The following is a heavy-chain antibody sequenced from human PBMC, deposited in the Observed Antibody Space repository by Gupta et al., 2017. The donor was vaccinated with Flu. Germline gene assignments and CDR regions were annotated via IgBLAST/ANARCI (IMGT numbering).Heavy chain of an antibody. Sequence: QVHLVQSGAGGKKPGASVKVSCKVSGYTLSELSMHWVRQAPGKGLEWMGGFDAEDGETIYAQKFQGRVTMTEDTSTDTAYMELSRLRSEDTAVYYCATDTEGFAAAGPFDSWGQGTLVTVSS. V-gene: IGHV1-24*01. CDR3: ATDTEGFAAAGPFDS. CDR2: FDAEDGET. D-gene: IGHD6-13*01. CDR1: GYTLSELS. J-gene: IGHJ4*02.